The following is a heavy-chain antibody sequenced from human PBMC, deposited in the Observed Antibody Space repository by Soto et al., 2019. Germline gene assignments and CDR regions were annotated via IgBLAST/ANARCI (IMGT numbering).Heavy chain of an antibody. Sequence: SETLSLTCTVSGGSINSSSYYWGWIRQPPGKGLEWIGNIYYSGISGSTYYKPSLKSRVTISVDTSKNQFSLNLSSVTAADPAVYYCATQGPQLRKSTIDYWGQGTLVTVSS. CDR3: ATQGPQLRKSTIDY. CDR1: GGSINSSSYY. D-gene: IGHD2-2*01. V-gene: IGHV4-39*01. J-gene: IGHJ4*02. CDR2: IYYSGISGST.